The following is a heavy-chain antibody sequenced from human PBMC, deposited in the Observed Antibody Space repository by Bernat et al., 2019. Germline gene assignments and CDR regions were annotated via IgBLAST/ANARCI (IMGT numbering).Heavy chain of an antibody. CDR1: GFTLSDAW. V-gene: IGHV3-15*01. D-gene: IGHD6-19*01. J-gene: IGHJ4*02. Sequence: EVQLVESGGDVVKPGGSLRLSCAGSGFTLSDAWMSWGRQAPGKGLEWVGRSKGRTGGGTPDYAAPAKGRFTVSRDDSKNTMYLHMNSLTTEDTAVYYCTWLGRDFDYWGQGTQVTVSS. CDR2: SKGRTGGGTP. CDR3: TWLGRDFDY.